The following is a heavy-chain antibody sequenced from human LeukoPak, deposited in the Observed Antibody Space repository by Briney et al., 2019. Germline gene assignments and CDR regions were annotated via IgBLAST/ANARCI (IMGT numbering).Heavy chain of an antibody. D-gene: IGHD4-17*01. J-gene: IGHJ3*02. V-gene: IGHV1-69*06. Sequence: SVKVSCKASGGTFSSYAISWVRQAPGQGLEWMGGIIPIFGTANYAQKFQGRVTITADKSTSTAYMELSSLRSEDTAVYYCARGDRLRSDAFDIWGQGTMVTVSS. CDR3: ARGDRLRSDAFDI. CDR1: GGTFSSYA. CDR2: IIPIFGTA.